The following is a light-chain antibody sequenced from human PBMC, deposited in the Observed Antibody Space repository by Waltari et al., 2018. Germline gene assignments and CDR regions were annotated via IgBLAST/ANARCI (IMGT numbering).Light chain of an antibody. J-gene: IGLJ3*02. CDR2: AVS. CDR3: CSYTSSSSWV. V-gene: IGLV2-14*01. Sequence: QSALTQPAAVSGSPGQSTTISCTGTSRDGGGYHYVSWYQQRPGKAPKLLIYAVSNRPSGGTNRFAGAKSGKTATLTISGLQAEDEADYYCCSYTSSSSWVFGGGTKLTVL. CDR1: SRDGGGYHY.